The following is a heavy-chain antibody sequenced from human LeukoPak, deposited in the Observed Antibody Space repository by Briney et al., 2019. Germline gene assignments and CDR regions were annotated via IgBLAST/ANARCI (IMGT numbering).Heavy chain of an antibody. Sequence: PSETLSLTCAVYGGSFSGYYWSWIRQPPGKGLEWIGEINPSGSTNYNPSLKSRVTISVDTSKNQFSLKLSSVTAADTAVYYCARGRRQSYYYDSSGYYPRFDYWGQGTLVTVSS. D-gene: IGHD3-22*01. CDR3: ARGRRQSYYYDSSGYYPRFDY. CDR2: INPSGST. CDR1: GGSFSGYY. V-gene: IGHV4-34*01. J-gene: IGHJ4*02.